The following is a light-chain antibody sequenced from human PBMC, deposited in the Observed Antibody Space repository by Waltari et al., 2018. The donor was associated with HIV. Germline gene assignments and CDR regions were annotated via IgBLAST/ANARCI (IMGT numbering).Light chain of an antibody. Sequence: EVVMTQSPASLSVSPGERATLSCRASQSVSNNVAWYQQRPGQAPRLLILSASAWPTAIPARFRGSGTGTEFSLAITGLQSEAFAVSVCQRYESRPPSITFGQGTRLEIK. CDR2: SAS. J-gene: IGKJ5*01. CDR3: QRYESRPPSIT. CDR1: QSVSNN. V-gene: IGKV3-15*01.